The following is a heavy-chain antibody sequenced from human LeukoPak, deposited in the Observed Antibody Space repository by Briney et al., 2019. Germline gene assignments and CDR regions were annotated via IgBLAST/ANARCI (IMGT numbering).Heavy chain of an antibody. CDR1: GFTFSSYA. V-gene: IGHV3-23*01. J-gene: IGHJ5*02. D-gene: IGHD1-20*01. CDR2: ISGSGGST. Sequence: GGSLRLSCAATGFTFSSYAMSWVRQAPGKGLEWVSTISGSGGSTYYADSVKGRFTISRDNSKNTLYLQMNSLRAEDTAVYYCAKGLKYNYPFDPWGQGTLVTVSS. CDR3: AKGLKYNYPFDP.